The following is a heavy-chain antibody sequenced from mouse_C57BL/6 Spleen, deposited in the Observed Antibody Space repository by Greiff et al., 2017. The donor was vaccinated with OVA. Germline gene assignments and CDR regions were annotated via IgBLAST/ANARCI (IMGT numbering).Heavy chain of an antibody. J-gene: IGHJ2*01. CDR2: IYPGSGSS. CDR1: GYTFTSYW. V-gene: IGHV1-55*01. CDR3: AREVYYSNYFDY. D-gene: IGHD2-5*01. Sequence: QVQLKQPGAELVKSGASVKMSCKASGYTFTSYWITWVKQRPGQGLEWIGDIYPGSGSSNYNEKFKSKATLTVDTSASTAYLQFSSLTSEDSAVYYCAREVYYSNYFDYWGQGTTLTVSS.